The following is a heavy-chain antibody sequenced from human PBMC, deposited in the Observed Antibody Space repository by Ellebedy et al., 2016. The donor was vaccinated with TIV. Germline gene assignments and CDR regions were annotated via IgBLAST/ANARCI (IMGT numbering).Heavy chain of an antibody. CDR3: AREPMVWGVIRRGYAMDV. J-gene: IGHJ6*02. CDR2: IWYDGSNK. CDR1: GFTFSSYG. D-gene: IGHD3-10*01. V-gene: IGHV3-33*01. Sequence: GESLKISXAASGFTFSSYGMHWVRQAPGKGLEWVAVIWYDGSNKYYADSVKGRFTISRDNSKNTLYLQMNSLRAEDTAVYYCAREPMVWGVIRRGYAMDVWGQGTTVTVSS.